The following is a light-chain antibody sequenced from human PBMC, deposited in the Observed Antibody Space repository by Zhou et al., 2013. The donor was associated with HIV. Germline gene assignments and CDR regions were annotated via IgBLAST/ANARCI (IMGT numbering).Light chain of an antibody. CDR1: QSIDNY. J-gene: IGKJ5*01. CDR3: QHYDGLPR. Sequence: DIQMTQSPSSLSASLGDRVTISCRASQSIDNYLNWYQQRPGKAPKLLIYDASNLETGVPSRFSGSGSGTDFTLTISSLQPEDIATYYCQHYDGLPRFGHGTRLEIK. CDR2: DAS. V-gene: IGKV1-33*01.